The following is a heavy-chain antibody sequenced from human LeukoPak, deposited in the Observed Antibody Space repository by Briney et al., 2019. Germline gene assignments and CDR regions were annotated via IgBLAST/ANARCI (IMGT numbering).Heavy chain of an antibody. D-gene: IGHD3/OR15-3a*01. CDR1: GFTFSSYS. CDR3: ARTWTYGMDV. V-gene: IGHV3-30*03. J-gene: IGHJ6*02. CDR2: ISYDGSNK. Sequence: GGTLRLSCAASGFTFSSYSMNWVRQAPGKGLEWVAVISYDGSNKYYADSVKGRFTISRDNSKNTLYPQMYSLRAEDTAVYYCARTWTYGMDVWGQGTTVTVSS.